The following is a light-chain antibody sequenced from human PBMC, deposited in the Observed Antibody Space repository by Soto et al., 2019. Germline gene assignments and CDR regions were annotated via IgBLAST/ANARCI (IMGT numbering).Light chain of an antibody. CDR2: GAS. V-gene: IGKV3-20*01. J-gene: IGKJ2*01. Sequence: ENVLTQSPGTLSLSPGERATLSCRASQSISNNYLAWYQRKPGQAPRLLIYGASSRATGLPDRFSGSGSGTDFTLTISRLEPEDFAVYYCQQYSGSYTFGQGTELEIK. CDR3: QQYSGSYT. CDR1: QSISNNY.